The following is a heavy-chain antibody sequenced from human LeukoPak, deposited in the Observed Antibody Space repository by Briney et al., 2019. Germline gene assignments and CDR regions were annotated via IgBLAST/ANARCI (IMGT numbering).Heavy chain of an antibody. CDR1: GGSINFYY. D-gene: IGHD2-21*01. CDR3: ARGIANPYSFDS. V-gene: IGHV4-4*07. J-gene: IGHJ4*02. Sequence: SETLSLTCTVSGGSINFYYWSWIRQPAGKGLEWIGRIYSTGSTNYSPSLKSRVTMSVDKSKNQFSLNLSSVTAADTAVYYCARGIANPYSFDSWGQGTLVTVSS. CDR2: IYSTGST.